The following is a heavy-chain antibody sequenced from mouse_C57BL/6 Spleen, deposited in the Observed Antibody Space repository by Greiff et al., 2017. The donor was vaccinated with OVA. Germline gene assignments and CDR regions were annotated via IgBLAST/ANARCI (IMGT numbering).Heavy chain of an antibody. Sequence: EVQLQQSGPELVKPGASVKISCKASGYTFTDYYMNWVKQSHGKSLEWIGDINPNNGGTSYNQKFKGKATLTVDKSSSTAYMELRSLTSEDSAVYYCAREPPYYYGFNYWGQGTTLTVSS. CDR3: AREPPYYYGFNY. J-gene: IGHJ2*01. D-gene: IGHD1-1*01. CDR2: INPNNGGT. CDR1: GYTFTDYY. V-gene: IGHV1-26*01.